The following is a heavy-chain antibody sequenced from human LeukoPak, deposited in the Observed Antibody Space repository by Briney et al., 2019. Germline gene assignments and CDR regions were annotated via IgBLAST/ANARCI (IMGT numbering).Heavy chain of an antibody. J-gene: IGHJ4*02. V-gene: IGHV3-30*18. CDR1: GFTFSSYG. Sequence: GGSLRLSCAASGFTFSSYGMHWVRQAPGKGLEWVAVISYDGSNKYYADSVKGRFTISRDNSKNTLYLQMNSLRAEDTAVYYCAKDGYKHYYDSPDYWGQGTLVTVSS. CDR3: AKDGYKHYYDSPDY. D-gene: IGHD3-22*01. CDR2: ISYDGSNK.